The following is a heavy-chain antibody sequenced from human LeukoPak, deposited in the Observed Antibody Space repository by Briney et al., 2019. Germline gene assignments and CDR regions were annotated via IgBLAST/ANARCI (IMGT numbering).Heavy chain of an antibody. CDR2: MYHNGST. CDR1: GGSISSISYY. Sequence: NTSETLSLTCTVSGGSISSISYYWGWIRQPPGKGLEWIGSMYHNGSTYYNPSLKSRVTISVDTSKNQFSLKLSFVTAADTAVYYCARHARFGWLLSHFDYWGQGTLVTVSS. J-gene: IGHJ4*02. D-gene: IGHD3-9*01. V-gene: IGHV4-39*01. CDR3: ARHARFGWLLSHFDY.